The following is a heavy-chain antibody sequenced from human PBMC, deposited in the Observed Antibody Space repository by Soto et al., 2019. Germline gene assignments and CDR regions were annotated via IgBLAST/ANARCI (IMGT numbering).Heavy chain of an antibody. D-gene: IGHD2-21*01. CDR2: ISEDGTRK. CDR1: GFTFSNYG. V-gene: IGHV3-30*18. J-gene: IGHJ6*02. CDR3: VKDRRTEAYGMEV. Sequence: QVQLVESGGGVVQPGRSLRLSCAASGFTFSNYGVHWVRQAPSRGLEWVAVISEDGTRKHYGESVKGRFTISRDNSQNTLYLQMNSLRDEDTAVYYCVKDRRTEAYGMEVWGQGTAVTVSS.